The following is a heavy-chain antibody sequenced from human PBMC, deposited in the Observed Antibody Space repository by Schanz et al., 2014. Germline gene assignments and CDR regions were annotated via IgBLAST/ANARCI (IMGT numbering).Heavy chain of an antibody. CDR1: SASIRTYY. CDR2: IYYSGST. D-gene: IGHD2-2*01. J-gene: IGHJ4*02. CDR3: ARGRRGLCSGISCPGGFFDY. Sequence: QVQLQESGPGLVKPSETLSLTCTVSSASIRTYYWSWIRQPPGKGLEWIGYIYYSGSTTYNPSLKSRVTMSVDTSKNQFPLKLDSVTAADTAVYYCARGRRGLCSGISCPGGFFDYWGQGTLVTISS. V-gene: IGHV4-59*12.